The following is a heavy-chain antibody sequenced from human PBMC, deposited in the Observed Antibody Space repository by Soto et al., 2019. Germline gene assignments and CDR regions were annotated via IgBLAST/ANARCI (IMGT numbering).Heavy chain of an antibody. CDR2: ISGGGSRR. V-gene: IGHV3-23*01. D-gene: IGHD1-26*01. Sequence: GWSLRLSCAASVFTFVGYAMSWVRQAPGKGMEWVSTISGGGSRRYYADSVKGRFTISGDNSNSILYLDMNSLRAEDTAIYYCAKDLGGTYYVYDHWGQGTLVTV. CDR3: AKDLGGTYYVYDH. CDR1: VFTFVGYA. J-gene: IGHJ4*02.